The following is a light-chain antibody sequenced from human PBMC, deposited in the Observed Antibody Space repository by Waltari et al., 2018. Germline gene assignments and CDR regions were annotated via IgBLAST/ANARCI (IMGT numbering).Light chain of an antibody. CDR3: QHYNSYPWT. CDR1: QTIGNW. Sequence: DLQMTQSPYTLSASVVYRVTITCRASQTIGNWLAWYQQKPGKAPKVLIHKASSLESGVPARFSGSGSGTEFTLTISSLQPDDLATYYCQHYNSYPWTFGQGTKVEIK. V-gene: IGKV1-5*03. CDR2: KAS. J-gene: IGKJ1*01.